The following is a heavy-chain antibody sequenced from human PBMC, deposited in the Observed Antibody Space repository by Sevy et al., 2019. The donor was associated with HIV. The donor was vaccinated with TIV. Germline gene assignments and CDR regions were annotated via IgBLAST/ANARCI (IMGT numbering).Heavy chain of an antibody. CDR1: GYTFTGYY. CDR3: ARGDTAMRRGYFDY. Sequence: ASVKVSCKASGYTFTGYYMHWVRQAPGQRLEWMGWINPNSGGTNYAQKFQGRVTMTRDTSISTAYMELSRLRSDDTAVYYCARGDTAMRRGYFDYWGQGTLVTVSS. CDR2: INPNSGGT. J-gene: IGHJ4*02. V-gene: IGHV1-2*02. D-gene: IGHD5-18*01.